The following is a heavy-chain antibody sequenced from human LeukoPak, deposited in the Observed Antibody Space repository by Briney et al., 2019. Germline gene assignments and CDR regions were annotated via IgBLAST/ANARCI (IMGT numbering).Heavy chain of an antibody. CDR3: ARGVEMATKLPDY. Sequence: GGSLRLSCAASGFTFSNYWMHWVRQVPGKGLVWVSRINSDGSSTHYADSVKGRFTISRDNSKNTLYLQMNSLRAEDTAVYYCARGVEMATKLPDYWGQGTLVTVSS. V-gene: IGHV3-74*01. D-gene: IGHD5-24*01. CDR2: INSDGSST. CDR1: GFTFSNYW. J-gene: IGHJ4*02.